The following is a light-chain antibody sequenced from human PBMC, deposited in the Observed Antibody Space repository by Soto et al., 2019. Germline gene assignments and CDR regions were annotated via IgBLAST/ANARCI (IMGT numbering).Light chain of an antibody. Sequence: DIQMTQSPSSVSASVGDRVVITCRASQIISTNLVWYQQKPGKAPNLLISGASNLQSGVPSRFSGSGSGTDFTLTISSLQPEDFAIYYCQQSNTFPLTFGGGTRVEIK. V-gene: IGKV1-12*01. CDR1: QIISTN. J-gene: IGKJ4*01. CDR2: GAS. CDR3: QQSNTFPLT.